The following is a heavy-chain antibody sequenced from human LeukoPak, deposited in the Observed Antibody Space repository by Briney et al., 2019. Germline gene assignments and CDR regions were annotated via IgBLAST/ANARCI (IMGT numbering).Heavy chain of an antibody. V-gene: IGHV1-69*05. CDR3: ARDRRYGSGWYDQFGWFDP. CDR2: IIPIFGTA. J-gene: IGHJ5*02. CDR1: GGTFSSYA. Sequence: VASVKVSCKASGGTFSSYAISWVRQAPGQGLEWMGGIIPIFGTANYAQKFQGRVTITTDESTSTAYMELSSLRSEDTAVYYCARDRRYGSGWYDQFGWFDPWGQGTLVTVSS. D-gene: IGHD6-19*01.